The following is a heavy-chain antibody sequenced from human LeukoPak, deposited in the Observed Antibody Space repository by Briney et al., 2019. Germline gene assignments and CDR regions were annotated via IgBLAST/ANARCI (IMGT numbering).Heavy chain of an antibody. CDR1: GFAVSSNY. CDR3: ARDRLGAGSFDI. D-gene: IGHD7-27*01. Sequence: GGSLRLSCAASGFAVSSNYMNWVRQAPGKGLEWISYIHSSSSSIYYADSVKGRFTISRDNAKNSLYLQMNSLRDEDTAVYFCARDRLGAGSFDIWGQGTMVTVSS. J-gene: IGHJ3*02. CDR2: IHSSSSSI. V-gene: IGHV3-48*02.